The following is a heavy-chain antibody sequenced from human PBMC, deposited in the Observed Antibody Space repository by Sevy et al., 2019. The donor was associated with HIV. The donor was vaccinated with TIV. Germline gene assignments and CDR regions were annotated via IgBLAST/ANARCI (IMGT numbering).Heavy chain of an antibody. CDR2: FSFGCGRI. D-gene: IGHD2-8*01. CDR3: AGEGCTKPHDY. V-gene: IGHV3-23*01. CDR1: GFTFSKYS. Sequence: GGSLRLSCEASGFTFSKYSMSWVRQAPGKGLEWVSTFSFGCGRINYADSVKGRFTISRDDSKNTRYLQMNSLRAEETAVYYCAGEGCTKPHDYWGQGTLVTVSS. J-gene: IGHJ4*02.